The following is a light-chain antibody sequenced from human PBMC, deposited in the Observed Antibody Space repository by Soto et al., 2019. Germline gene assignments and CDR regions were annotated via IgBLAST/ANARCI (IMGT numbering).Light chain of an antibody. Sequence: IVMTQSPDSLAVSLGERATINCKSSQSVLYSSNNKNYLAWYQQKPGQPPKLLIYWASTRESGVPDRFSGSGSGTDFTLTISSLQAEDVAVYYCQQYYSTPLTFGPRTKVEIX. CDR2: WAS. V-gene: IGKV4-1*01. J-gene: IGKJ4*01. CDR3: QQYYSTPLT. CDR1: QSVLYSSNNKNY.